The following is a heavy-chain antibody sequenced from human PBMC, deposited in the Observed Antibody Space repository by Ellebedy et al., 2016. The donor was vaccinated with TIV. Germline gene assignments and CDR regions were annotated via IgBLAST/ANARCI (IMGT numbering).Heavy chain of an antibody. J-gene: IGHJ4*02. Sequence: PGGSLRLSCAASGFTFSTYAMAWVRQTPGKGLEWVSAIYGSGVTTYYTDSVKGRFTISRDSSTNTLYLQMDSLRVEDTAVYHCAKDAREKARITWEYDFWGQGSLVTVSS. V-gene: IGHV3-23*01. CDR1: GFTFSTYA. CDR3: AKDAREKARITWEYDF. CDR2: IYGSGVTT. D-gene: IGHD5-24*01.